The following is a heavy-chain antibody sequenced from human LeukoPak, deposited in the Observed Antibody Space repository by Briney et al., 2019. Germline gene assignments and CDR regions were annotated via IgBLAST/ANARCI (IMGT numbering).Heavy chain of an antibody. D-gene: IGHD2-2*01. CDR2: ISSRSSYI. V-gene: IGHV3-21*01. J-gene: IGHJ2*01. CDR1: GFTFSAFW. CDR3: ARDLGDIVLEPPSIHFDL. Sequence: GGSLRLSCAASGFTFSAFWMHWVRQAPGKGLEWVSSISSRSSYIYYEDSLKGRFTISRDNAKNSLYLQMTGLRVEDTAMYFCARDLGDIVLEPPSIHFDLWGRGTLVTVSS.